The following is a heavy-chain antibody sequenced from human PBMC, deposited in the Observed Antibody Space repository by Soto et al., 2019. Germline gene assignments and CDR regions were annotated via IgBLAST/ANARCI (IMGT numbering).Heavy chain of an antibody. CDR1: GFTFSSYT. D-gene: IGHD7-27*01. J-gene: IGHJ4*02. Sequence: EVQLLESGGGLVEPGGSRRLSCAASGFTFSSYTMSWVRQAPGKGLEWVSTISGSGSSTYSADSVKGRFTISRDNSKNTLYLQMNSLRVEDGAIEYCAKAWGLDYWGQGTLVTVSS. CDR3: AKAWGLDY. V-gene: IGHV3-23*01. CDR2: ISGSGSST.